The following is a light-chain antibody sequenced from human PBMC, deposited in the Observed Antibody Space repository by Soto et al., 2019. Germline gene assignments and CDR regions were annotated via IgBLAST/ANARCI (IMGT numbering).Light chain of an antibody. CDR2: GSS. J-gene: IGLJ1*01. CDR1: TSNMGADYD. CDR3: QSSASSLINYV. Sequence: HSVLPQTPAVSGAPGQRVTSSGTGSTSNMGADYDVHWYQQLPGTAPKLLIYGSSDRPSGVPDRFSGSKSGTSASLDITGLQAEDEPDYHFQSSASSLINYVSGTGTKVTVL. V-gene: IGLV1-40*01.